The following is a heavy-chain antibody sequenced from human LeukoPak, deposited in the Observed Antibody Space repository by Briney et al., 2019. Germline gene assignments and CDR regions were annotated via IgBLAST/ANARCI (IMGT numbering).Heavy chain of an antibody. V-gene: IGHV4-34*01. CDR2: INHSGST. J-gene: IGHJ4*02. CDR3: ARESGAMDLDY. D-gene: IGHD5-18*01. Sequence: SETLSLTCAVYGGSFSGYYWSWLRKPPGKGLEWIGEINHSGSTNYNPSLKSRVTISVDTSKNQFSLKLSSVTAADTAVYYCARESGAMDLDYWGQGTLVTVSS. CDR1: GGSFSGYY.